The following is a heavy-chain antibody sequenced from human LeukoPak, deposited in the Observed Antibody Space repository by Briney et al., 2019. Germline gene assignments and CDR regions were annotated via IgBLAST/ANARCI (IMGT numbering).Heavy chain of an antibody. J-gene: IGHJ5*02. CDR1: GGSFSGYY. V-gene: IGHV4-34*01. Sequence: PSETLSLTCAVYGGSFSGYYWSWIRQPPGKGLEWIGEINHSGSTNYNPSLKSRVTISVDTSKNQFSLKLSSVTAADTAVYYCARGRRAAAGSMVLGVRWFDPWGQGTLVTVSS. CDR3: ARGRRAAAGSMVLGVRWFDP. CDR2: INHSGST. D-gene: IGHD6-13*01.